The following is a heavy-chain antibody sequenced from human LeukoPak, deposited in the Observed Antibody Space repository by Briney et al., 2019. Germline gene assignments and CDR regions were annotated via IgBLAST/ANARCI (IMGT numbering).Heavy chain of an antibody. Sequence: ASVKVSCKASGYTFTGYYMHWVRQAPGQGLEWMGRINPNSGGTNYAQKFQGRVTMTRDTSISTAYMELSRLRSDDTAVYYCARGLYDYVWGSYRLNWFDPWGQGTLITVSS. CDR2: INPNSGGT. CDR1: GYTFTGYY. CDR3: ARGLYDYVWGSYRLNWFDP. J-gene: IGHJ5*02. D-gene: IGHD3-16*02. V-gene: IGHV1-2*06.